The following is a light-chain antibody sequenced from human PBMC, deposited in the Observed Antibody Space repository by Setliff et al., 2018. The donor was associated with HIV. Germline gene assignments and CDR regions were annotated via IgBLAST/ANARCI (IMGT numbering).Light chain of an antibody. Sequence: QSALTQPASVSAYPGQSITISCTGTTSDISHYNFVSWYQQHPDSAPKLLIYEVFNRPSGVSHRFSGSKSGNTASLTISGLQAEDEADYYCSSYTRTNLFVFGTGTKV. J-gene: IGLJ1*01. CDR1: TSDISHYNF. CDR3: SSYTRTNLFV. CDR2: EVF. V-gene: IGLV2-14*01.